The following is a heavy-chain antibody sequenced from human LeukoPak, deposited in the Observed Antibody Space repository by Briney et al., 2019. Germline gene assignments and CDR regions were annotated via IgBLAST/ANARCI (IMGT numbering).Heavy chain of an antibody. D-gene: IGHD2-15*01. V-gene: IGHV4-39*07. CDR2: IYYSGST. J-gene: IGHJ3*02. CDR1: GDSINSRNYY. Sequence: PSETLSLTCTVFGDSINSRNYYWGWIRQPPGKGLEWIGSIYYSGSTYYNPSLKSRVTISVDTSKNQFSLKLSSVTAADTAVYYCAREVASAIDAFDIWGQGTMVTVSS. CDR3: AREVASAIDAFDI.